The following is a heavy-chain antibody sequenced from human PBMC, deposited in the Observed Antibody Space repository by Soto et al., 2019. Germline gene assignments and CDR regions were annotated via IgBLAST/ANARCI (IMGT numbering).Heavy chain of an antibody. D-gene: IGHD3-3*01. CDR3: AATVFGEYSHYALDV. Sequence: SETLSLTCAVSGDSITSVGYSWSWIRQPPGKALEWIGYIYHTGTTYYTAALKSRVTISLDRSKNRISLSLNSVTAADTAVYYCAATVFGEYSHYALDVWGQGITVTVSS. CDR2: IYHTGTT. J-gene: IGHJ6*02. CDR1: GDSITSVGYS. V-gene: IGHV4-30-2*01.